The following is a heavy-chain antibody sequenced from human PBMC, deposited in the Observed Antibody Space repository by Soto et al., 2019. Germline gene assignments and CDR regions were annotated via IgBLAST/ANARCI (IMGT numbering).Heavy chain of an antibody. CDR1: GGSISSGGYY. CDR3: ARDREYDILTGNYYYYYGMDV. D-gene: IGHD3-9*01. J-gene: IGHJ6*02. CDR2: IYYSGST. V-gene: IGHV4-31*03. Sequence: QVQLQESGPGLVKPSQTLSLTCTVSGGSISSGGYYWSWIRQHPGKGLEWIGYIYYSGSTYYNPSLKSRVTISVDTSKNQFSLKLSSVTAADTAVYYCARDREYDILTGNYYYYYGMDVWCQGTTVTVSS.